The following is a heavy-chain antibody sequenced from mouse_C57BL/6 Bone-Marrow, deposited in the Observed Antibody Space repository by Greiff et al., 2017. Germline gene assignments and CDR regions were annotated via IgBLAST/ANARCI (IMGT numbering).Heavy chain of an antibody. D-gene: IGHD4-1*01. CDR1: GYTFTSYW. J-gene: IGHJ2*01. Sequence: QVQLQQPGAELVMPGASVKLSCKASGYTFTSYWMHWVKQRPGQGLEWIGEIDPSDSYTNYNQKFKGKSTLTVDKSSSTAYMQLSSLTSEDSAVYYCARTGFDYWGQGTTRTVSS. CDR2: IDPSDSYT. CDR3: ARTGFDY. V-gene: IGHV1-69*01.